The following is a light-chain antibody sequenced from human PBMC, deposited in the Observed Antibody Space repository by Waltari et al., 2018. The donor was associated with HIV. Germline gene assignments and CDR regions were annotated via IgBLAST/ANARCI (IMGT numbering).Light chain of an antibody. CDR3: QQASSFPWT. Sequence: DIEMTQSPSSVSASLGDTLTITCRASHPVSRCVTWYQQRPGKYPEVRIFATSILQTWRPSRFSGRGSATNFTLTISILQPEDVATYYWQQASSFPWTFGQATKVEVK. CDR1: HPVSRC. CDR2: ATS. J-gene: IGKJ1*01. V-gene: IGKV1-12*01.